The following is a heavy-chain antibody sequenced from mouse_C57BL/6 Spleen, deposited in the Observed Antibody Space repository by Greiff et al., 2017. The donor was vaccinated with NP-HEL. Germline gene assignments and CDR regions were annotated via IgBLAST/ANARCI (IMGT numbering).Heavy chain of an antibody. V-gene: IGHV5-17*01. CDR2: ISSGSSTI. J-gene: IGHJ3*01. CDR3: AKRKGDWFAY. Sequence: EVQGVESGGGLVKPGGSLKLSCAASGFTFSDHGMHWVRQAPEKGLEWVAYISSGSSTIYYADTVKGRFTISRDNAKNTRFLKMTRLRSEDTAMYYCAKRKGDWFAYWGQGTLVTVSA. CDR1: GFTFSDHG.